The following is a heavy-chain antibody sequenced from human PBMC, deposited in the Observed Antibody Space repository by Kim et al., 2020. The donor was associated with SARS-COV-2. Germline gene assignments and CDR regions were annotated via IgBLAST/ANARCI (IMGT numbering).Heavy chain of an antibody. J-gene: IGHJ6*02. V-gene: IGHV3-30*18. CDR1: GFTFSSYG. Sequence: GGSLRLSCAASGFTFSSYGMHWVRQAPGKGLEWVAVISYDGSNKYYADSVKGRFTISRDNSKNTLYLQMNSLRAEDTAVYYCAKDVPVISPGMDVWGQGTTVTVSS. CDR2: ISYDGSNK. CDR3: AKDVPVISPGMDV.